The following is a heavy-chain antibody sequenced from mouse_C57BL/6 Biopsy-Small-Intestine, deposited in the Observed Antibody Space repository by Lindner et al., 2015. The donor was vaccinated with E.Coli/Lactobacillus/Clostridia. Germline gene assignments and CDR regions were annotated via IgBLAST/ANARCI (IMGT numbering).Heavy chain of an antibody. Sequence: VQLQESGAELVRPGASVKLSCTASGFNIKDYYMHWVKQRPEQGLEWIGRIDSEDGDTEYALKFQGKATMTADTSSNTAYLQLSSLTSEDTAVYYCTTGGNYHGYDKGFGYWGQGTTLTVSP. D-gene: IGHD2-2*01. V-gene: IGHV14-1*01. CDR1: GFNIKDYY. J-gene: IGHJ2*01. CDR2: IDSEDGDT. CDR3: TTGGNYHGYDKGFGY.